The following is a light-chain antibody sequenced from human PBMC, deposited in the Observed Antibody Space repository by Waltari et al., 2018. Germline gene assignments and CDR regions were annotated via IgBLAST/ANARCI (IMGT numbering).Light chain of an antibody. V-gene: IGKV4-1*01. Sequence: DIVMTQSPDSLAVWLGERATSNCTSSLIVLYISTNQNNLTWYHQKPGQPPKLLISWAATLESRVPDRFIGSGSGTDFTLTISSLQAEDVAVYYCQQYYSTPMYTFGQGTKLEIK. CDR3: QQYYSTPMYT. J-gene: IGKJ2*01. CDR2: WAA. CDR1: LIVLYISTNQNN.